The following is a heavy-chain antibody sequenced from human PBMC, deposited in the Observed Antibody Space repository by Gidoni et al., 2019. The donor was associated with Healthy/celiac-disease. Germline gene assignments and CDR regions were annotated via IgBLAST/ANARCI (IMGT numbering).Heavy chain of an antibody. CDR3: ARSGIGAYYDFWRGYFGY. CDR2: IYYSGST. V-gene: IGHV4-59*01. J-gene: IGHJ4*02. Sequence: GLEWIGYIYYSGSTNYNPSLKSRVTISVDTSKNQFSLKLSSVTAADTAVYYCARSGIGAYYDFWRGYFGYWGQGTLVTVSS. D-gene: IGHD3-3*01.